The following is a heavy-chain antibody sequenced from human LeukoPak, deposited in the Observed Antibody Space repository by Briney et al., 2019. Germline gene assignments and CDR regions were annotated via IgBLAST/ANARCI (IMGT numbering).Heavy chain of an antibody. CDR3: ARESTYYYGSGSPSFDY. D-gene: IGHD3-10*01. J-gene: IGHJ4*02. CDR2: ISSSGSTI. CDR1: GFTFSDYY. Sequence: GGSLRLFCAASGFTFSDYYMSWIRQAPGKGLEWVSYISSSGSTIYYADSVKGRFTISRDNAKNSLYLQMNSLRAEDTAVYYCARESTYYYGSGSPSFDYWGQGTLVTVSS. V-gene: IGHV3-11*04.